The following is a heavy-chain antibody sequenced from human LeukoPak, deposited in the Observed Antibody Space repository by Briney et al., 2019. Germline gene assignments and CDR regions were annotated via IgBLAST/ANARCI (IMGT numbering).Heavy chain of an antibody. V-gene: IGHV3-23*01. D-gene: IGHD3-22*01. CDR1: LYTFIRLV. Sequence: LLHSKEAPLYTFIRLVIRWVDQAPGRGQDFFSVICGSGASTYYADSVKGRFTISRDNSKNTLYLQMNSLRAEDTAVYYCANRGGYDSGGYFFYYFDYWGQGTLVTVSS. CDR3: ANRGGYDSGGYFFYYFDY. CDR2: ICGSGAST. J-gene: IGHJ4*02.